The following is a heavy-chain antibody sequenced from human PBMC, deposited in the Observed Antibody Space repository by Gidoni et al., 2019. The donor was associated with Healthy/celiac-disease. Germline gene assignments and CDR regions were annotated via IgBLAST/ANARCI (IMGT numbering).Heavy chain of an antibody. V-gene: IGHV3-9*01. CDR1: GFTFDDDG. J-gene: IGHJ6*02. D-gene: IGHD3-10*01. CDR3: AKDLGWGYYGSGSYGYYYGMDV. CDR2: ISWNSGSI. Sequence: EVQLVESGGGLVQPGRSLRLSCAASGFTFDDDGMHWVRQAPGKGLEWVSGISWNSGSIGYADSVKGRFTISRDNAKNSLYLQMNSLRAEDTALYYCAKDLGWGYYGSGSYGYYYGMDVWGQGTTVTVSS.